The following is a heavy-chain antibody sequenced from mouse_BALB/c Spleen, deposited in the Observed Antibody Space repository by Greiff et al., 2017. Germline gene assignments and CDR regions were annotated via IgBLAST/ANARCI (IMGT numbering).Heavy chain of an antibody. D-gene: IGHD2-1*01. CDR1: GYSITSGYY. J-gene: IGHJ4*01. CDR3: ARGGNYVRYYAMDY. CDR2: ISYDGSN. Sequence: DVQLQESGPGLVKPSQSLSLTCSVTGYSITSGYYWNWIRQFPGNKLEWMGYISYDGSNNYNPSLKNRISITRDTSKNQFFLKLNSVTTEDTATYYCARGGNYVRYYAMDYWGQGTSVTVSS. V-gene: IGHV3-6*02.